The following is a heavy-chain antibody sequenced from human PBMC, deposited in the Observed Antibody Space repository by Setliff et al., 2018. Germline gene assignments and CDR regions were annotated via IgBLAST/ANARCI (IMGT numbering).Heavy chain of an antibody. CDR2: MSHRGRT. CDR3: ASPRRDDLDSPFDAFDI. D-gene: IGHD3-3*01. J-gene: IGHJ3*02. V-gene: IGHV4-38-2*01. CDR1: GASITSGHY. Sequence: TSETLSLTCGVSGASITSGHYWGWIRQPPGKGLEWIATMSHRGRTYYNPSLESRVTMSRDTSKNQFSLRLTSAAAADTAVYYCASPRRDDLDSPFDAFDIWGQGTMVTVSS.